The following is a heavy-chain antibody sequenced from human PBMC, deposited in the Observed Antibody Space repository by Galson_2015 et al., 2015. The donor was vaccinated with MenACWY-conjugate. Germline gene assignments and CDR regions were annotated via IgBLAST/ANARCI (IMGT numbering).Heavy chain of an antibody. Sequence: SLRLFCAASGFTFSSYWMSWVRQAPGKGLEWVANIKQDGSEKYYVDSVKGRFTISRDNAKNSLYLQMNSLRAEDTAVYYCARDVSSYNWFDPWGQGTLVTVSS. J-gene: IGHJ5*02. CDR2: IKQDGSEK. V-gene: IGHV3-7*03. D-gene: IGHD6-6*01. CDR3: ARDVSSYNWFDP. CDR1: GFTFSSYW.